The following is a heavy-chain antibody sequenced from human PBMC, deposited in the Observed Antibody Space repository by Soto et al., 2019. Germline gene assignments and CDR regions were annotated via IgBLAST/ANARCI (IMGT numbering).Heavy chain of an antibody. Sequence: ASVKVSYKASGYTFTGYYMHWVRQAPGQGLEWMGWINPNSGGTNYAQKFQGWVTMTRDTSISTAYMELSRLRSDDTAVYYCALPGGGGYDSDDAFDIWGQGTMVTVSS. CDR2: INPNSGGT. J-gene: IGHJ3*02. V-gene: IGHV1-2*04. CDR3: ALPGGGGYDSDDAFDI. CDR1: GYTFTGYY. D-gene: IGHD5-12*01.